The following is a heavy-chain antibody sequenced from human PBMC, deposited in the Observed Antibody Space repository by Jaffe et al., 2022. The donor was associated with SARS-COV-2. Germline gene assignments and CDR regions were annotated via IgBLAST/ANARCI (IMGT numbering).Heavy chain of an antibody. Sequence: QVQLVESGGGVVQPGRSLRLSCAASGFTFSSYGMHWVRQAPGKGLEWVAVIWYDGSNKYYADSVKGRFTISRDNSKNTLYLQMNSLRAEDTAVYYCARDQGDIVVVPAANSPHYYGMDVWGQGTTVTVSS. CDR3: ARDQGDIVVVPAANSPHYYGMDV. CDR1: GFTFSSYG. D-gene: IGHD2-2*01. J-gene: IGHJ6*02. V-gene: IGHV3-33*01. CDR2: IWYDGSNK.